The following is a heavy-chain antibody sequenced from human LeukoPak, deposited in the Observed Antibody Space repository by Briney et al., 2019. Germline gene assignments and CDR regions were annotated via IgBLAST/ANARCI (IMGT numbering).Heavy chain of an antibody. CDR3: AKEGKWGRWLQYAYDY. CDR2: ISYDGSNK. D-gene: IGHD5-24*01. CDR1: GFTFSSYG. J-gene: IGHJ4*02. V-gene: IGHV3-30*18. Sequence: GGSLRLSCAASGFTFSSYGMHWVRQAPGKGLEWVAVISYDGSNKYYADSVKGRFTISRDNSKNTPYLQMNSLRAEDTAVYYCAKEGKWGRWLQYAYDYWGQGTLVTVSS.